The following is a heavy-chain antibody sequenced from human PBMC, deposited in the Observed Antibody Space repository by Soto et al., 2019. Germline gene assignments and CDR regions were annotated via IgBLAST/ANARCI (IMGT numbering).Heavy chain of an antibody. CDR2: IIGSGAIT. CDR3: AKDARDTGGNSGIDY. Sequence: TFNSYAMSWVRQAPGMGLEWVSSIIGSGAITYYADSVKGRFTISRDNSKSTLYLQMNSLRVEDTALYYCAKDARDTGGNSGIDYWGQGTLVTVSS. J-gene: IGHJ4*02. D-gene: IGHD2-21*02. V-gene: IGHV3-23*01. CDR1: TFNSYA.